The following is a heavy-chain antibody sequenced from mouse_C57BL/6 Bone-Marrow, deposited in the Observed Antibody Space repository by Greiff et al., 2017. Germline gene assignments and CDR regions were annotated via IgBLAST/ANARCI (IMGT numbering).Heavy chain of an antibody. J-gene: IGHJ1*03. V-gene: IGHV5-17*01. CDR3: ASSYYSNYFDV. CDR1: GFTFSDYG. Sequence: EVNVVESGGGLVKPGGSLKLSCAASGFTFSDYGMHWVRQAPEKGLEWVAYISSGSSTIYYADTVKGRFTISRDNAKNTLFLQMTRLRSEDTAMYYCASSYYSNYFDVWGTGTTVTVSS. D-gene: IGHD2-5*01. CDR2: ISSGSSTI.